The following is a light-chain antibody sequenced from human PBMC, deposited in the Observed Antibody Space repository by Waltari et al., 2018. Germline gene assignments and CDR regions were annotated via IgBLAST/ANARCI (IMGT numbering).Light chain of an antibody. Sequence: QSALTPPPSASGSPGPTVTISCTGSSSDIGAYNYVSWYQQHPGKTPTPIIYEVNNQPSWVPDRLSAAKSGNTSSFTVSGLQTDNEADDYCCSYAGSTTDFIDVFGGGTKLTVL. CDR3: CSYAGSTTDFIDV. J-gene: IGLJ2*01. V-gene: IGLV2-8*01. CDR1: SSDIGAYNY. CDR2: EVN.